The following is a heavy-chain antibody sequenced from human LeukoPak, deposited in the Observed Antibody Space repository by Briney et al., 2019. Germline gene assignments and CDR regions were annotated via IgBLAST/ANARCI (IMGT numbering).Heavy chain of an antibody. D-gene: IGHD2-15*01. CDR1: GFTVSSNY. V-gene: IGHV3-66*01. Sequence: GGSLRLSCAASGFTVSSNYMSWVRQAPGKGLEWVSVIYSGGSTYYADSVKGRFTNSRDNSKNTLYLQMNSLRAEDTAVYYCAREVPYCSGGSCYSRAFDIWGQGTMVTVSS. CDR3: AREVPYCSGGSCYSRAFDI. CDR2: IYSGGST. J-gene: IGHJ3*02.